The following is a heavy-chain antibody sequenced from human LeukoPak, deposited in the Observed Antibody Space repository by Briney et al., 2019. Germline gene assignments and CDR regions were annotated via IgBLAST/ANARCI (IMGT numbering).Heavy chain of an antibody. CDR3: ASRWAPRDWEPDAFDI. CDR2: ISSSGNTI. Sequence: GGSLRLSCAASGFTFSDDYMSWIRPAPGKGLEWVSYISSSGNTIYYADSVKGRFTISRDNAKNSLYLQMNSLRAEDTAVYYCASRWAPRDWEPDAFDIWGQGTMVTVSS. D-gene: IGHD1-14*01. CDR1: GFTFSDDY. J-gene: IGHJ3*02. V-gene: IGHV3-11*04.